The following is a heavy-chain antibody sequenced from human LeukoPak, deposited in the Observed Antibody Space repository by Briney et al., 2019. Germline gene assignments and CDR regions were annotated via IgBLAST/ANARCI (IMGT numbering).Heavy chain of an antibody. D-gene: IGHD3-22*01. J-gene: IGHJ2*01. CDR2: IKQDGSEK. CDR1: GFTFSSYW. CDR3: ARGTDTYYYDSSASSYFDL. V-gene: IGHV3-7*01. Sequence: GGSLRLSCAASGFTFSSYWMSWVRQAPGKGLEWVANIKQDGSEKYYVDSVKGRFTISRDNAKNSLYLQMNSLRAEDTAVYYCARGTDTYYYDSSASSYFDLWGRGTLVTVSS.